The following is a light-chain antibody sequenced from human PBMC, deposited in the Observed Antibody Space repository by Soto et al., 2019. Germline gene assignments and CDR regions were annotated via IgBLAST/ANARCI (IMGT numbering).Light chain of an antibody. Sequence: IQMKKSVSYRSASVLAGLSIIXXASQGIRNDLGWYQQKPGKAPKRLIYAASSLQSGVPSRFSGSGSRTEFTLTISSLQPEDFATYYCLQHNSYPLTFGQGTKVDIK. V-gene: IGKV1-17*01. CDR3: LQHNSYPLT. J-gene: IGKJ1*01. CDR2: AAS. CDR1: QGIRND.